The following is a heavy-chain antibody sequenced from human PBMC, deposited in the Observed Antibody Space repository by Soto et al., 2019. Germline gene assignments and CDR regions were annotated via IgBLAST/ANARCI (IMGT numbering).Heavy chain of an antibody. CDR2: IYYSGST. V-gene: IGHV4-59*08. D-gene: IGHD6-13*01. CDR1: GGSISSYY. J-gene: IGHJ4*02. Sequence: PSETLSLTCTVSGGSISSYYWSWIRQPPGKGLEWIGYIYYSGSTNYNPSLKSRVTISVDTSKNQFSLKLSSVTAADTAVYYCARGSSSWLFFDYWGQGTLVTVSS. CDR3: ARGSSSWLFFDY.